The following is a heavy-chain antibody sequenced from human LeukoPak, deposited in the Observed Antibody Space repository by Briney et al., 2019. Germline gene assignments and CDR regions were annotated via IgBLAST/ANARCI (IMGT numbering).Heavy chain of an antibody. CDR2: IKRKTDGGTT. V-gene: IGHV3-15*01. D-gene: IGHD3-3*01. J-gene: IGHJ6*03. Sequence: GGSLRLSCAASGFTFSSYWMSWVRQAPGKGLEWVGRIKRKTDGGTTDYAAPVKGRFTISRDDSKNTLYLQMNSLKTEDTAVYYCTAQFYYDFWSGYPPDYYYMDVWGKGTTVTVSS. CDR1: GFTFSSYW. CDR3: TAQFYYDFWSGYPPDYYYMDV.